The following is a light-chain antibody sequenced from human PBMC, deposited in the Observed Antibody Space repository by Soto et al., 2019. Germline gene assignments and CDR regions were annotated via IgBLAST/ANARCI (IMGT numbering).Light chain of an antibody. CDR2: WAT. CDR1: QSVLYSSNNKNY. Sequence: DIVMTQSPDSLAVSLGERATIRCKSSQSVLYSSNNKNYLAWYQHKPGQPPNLLIYWATTRKSGVPDRFSGSGSGTXFXLTISSLQAADVAVYYCQQYYSPTWTFGQGTKVEIK. J-gene: IGKJ1*01. CDR3: QQYYSPTWT. V-gene: IGKV4-1*01.